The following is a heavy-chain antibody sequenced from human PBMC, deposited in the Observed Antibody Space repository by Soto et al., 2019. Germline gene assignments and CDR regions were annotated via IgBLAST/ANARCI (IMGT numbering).Heavy chain of an antibody. CDR3: ATLGIYYAFDI. V-gene: IGHV1-69*01. CDR1: GGTFSSYT. D-gene: IGHD1-26*01. CDR2: NIPIFGTP. Sequence: QVQLVQSGAEVKKPGSSVKVSCKASGGTFSSYTISWVRQAPGQGLELVGDNIPIFGTPNYALKFQGRVTIIADELTSTAYMELNSLRSEDTAVYYCATLGIYYAFDIWGQGTIVTVSS. J-gene: IGHJ3*02.